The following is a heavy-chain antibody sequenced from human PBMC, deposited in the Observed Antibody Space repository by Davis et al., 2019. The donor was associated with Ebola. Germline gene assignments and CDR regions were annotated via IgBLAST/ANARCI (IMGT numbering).Heavy chain of an antibody. CDR2: INHSGST. CDR3: ARVEYSSSSHWFDP. V-gene: IGHV4-34*01. D-gene: IGHD6-6*01. J-gene: IGHJ5*02. CDR1: GGSFSGYY. Sequence: MPSETLSLTCAVYGGSFSGYYWSWIRQPPGKGLEWIGEINHSGSTNYNPSLKSRVTISVDTSKNQFSLKLSSVTAADTAVYYCARVEYSSSSHWFDPWGQGTLVTVSS.